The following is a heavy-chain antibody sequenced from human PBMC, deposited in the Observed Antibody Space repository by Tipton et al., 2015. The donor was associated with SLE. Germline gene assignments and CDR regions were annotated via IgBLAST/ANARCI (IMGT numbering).Heavy chain of an antibody. J-gene: IGHJ3*02. CDR1: GFTFSSYG. Sequence: SLRLSCAASGFTFSSYGMHWVRQAPGKGLEWVAVIWYDGSHKNYADSVKGRFTISRDNSKNTLYLQMNSLRAEDTAVYYCSGELSPRDGFDIWGQGTMVIVSS. V-gene: IGHV3-33*08. D-gene: IGHD3-16*02. CDR2: IWYDGSHK. CDR3: SGELSPRDGFDI.